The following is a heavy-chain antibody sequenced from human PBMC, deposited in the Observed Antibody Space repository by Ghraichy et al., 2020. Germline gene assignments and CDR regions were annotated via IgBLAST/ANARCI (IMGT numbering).Heavy chain of an antibody. CDR3: AKCTVANYWYFDL. CDR1: GFTFSSYA. J-gene: IGHJ2*01. CDR2: ISGSGGTT. D-gene: IGHD4-23*01. Sequence: GGSLRLSCAASGFTFSSYAMSWVRQAPGKGLEWVSAISGSGGTTYSADYVKGRITISRNTSKTTLFLQMNSLRAEDAAVYYCAKCTVANYWYFDLWGWGTLVTVSS. V-gene: IGHV3-23*01.